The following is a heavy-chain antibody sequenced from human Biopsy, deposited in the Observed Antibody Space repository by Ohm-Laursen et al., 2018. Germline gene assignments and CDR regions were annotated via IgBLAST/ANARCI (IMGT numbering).Heavy chain of an antibody. D-gene: IGHD2-8*01. CDR3: ARDYEVYAKTDCFDP. J-gene: IGHJ5*02. Sequence: ASVKVSCKASGYTFISYGISWVRQAPGQGLEWMGWTSGYNDDTNYAQKFQGRLTMPTDTSTSTAYNELRSLRSDYPAVYFCARDYEVYAKTDCFDPWGQGTLVTVSS. CDR2: TSGYNDDT. CDR1: GYTFISYG. V-gene: IGHV1-18*04.